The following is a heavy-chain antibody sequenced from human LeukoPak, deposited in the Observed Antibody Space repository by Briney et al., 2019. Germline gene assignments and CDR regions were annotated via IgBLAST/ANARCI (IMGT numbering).Heavy chain of an antibody. V-gene: IGHV3-23*01. CDR2: VDGGGGGT. CDR3: ARDRAWNYFDY. D-gene: IGHD3-3*01. CDR1: GFTLSSYA. J-gene: IGHJ4*02. Sequence: GGSLRLSCAASGFTLSSYAMTWVRQAPGRGLEWVSSVDGGGGGTYYADSVKGRFTISRDNSEDTLYLQMDSLRAEDTAVYYCARDRAWNYFDYWGQGTLVTVSS.